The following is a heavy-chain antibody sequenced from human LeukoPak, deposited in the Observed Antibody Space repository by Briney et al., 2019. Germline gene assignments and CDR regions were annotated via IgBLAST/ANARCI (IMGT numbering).Heavy chain of an antibody. Sequence: SETLSLTCTVSGGPISSYYWSWIRQPPGKGLEWIGYIYYSGSTNYNPSLKSQVTISVDTSKNQFSLKLSSVTAADTAVYYCASDIAAAGVFTFDYWGQGTLVTVSS. J-gene: IGHJ4*02. CDR2: IYYSGST. D-gene: IGHD6-13*01. CDR3: ASDIAAAGVFTFDY. V-gene: IGHV4-59*01. CDR1: GGPISSYY.